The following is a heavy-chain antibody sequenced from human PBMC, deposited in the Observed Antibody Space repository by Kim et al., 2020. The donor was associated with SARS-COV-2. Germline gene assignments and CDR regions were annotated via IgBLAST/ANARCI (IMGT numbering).Heavy chain of an antibody. J-gene: IGHJ4*02. CDR3: ARQHFYDVLTATSGYYFDY. CDR2: VYYSGSI. V-gene: IGHV4-39*01. CDR1: GGSISSSRYY. Sequence: SGTLSLTCTVSGGSISSSRYYWGWIRQPPGKGLEWIGSVYYSGSIYYNPSLRSRVTMSVDTSKNQFSLKLTSVTAADTAVYSCARQHFYDVLTATSGYYFDYWGQGTLVTVSS. D-gene: IGHD3-9*01.